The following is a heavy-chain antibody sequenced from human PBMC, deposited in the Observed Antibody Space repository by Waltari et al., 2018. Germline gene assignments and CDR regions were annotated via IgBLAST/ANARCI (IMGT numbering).Heavy chain of an antibody. CDR2: IIPILGTA. D-gene: IGHD2-2*01. Sequence: QVQLVQSGAEVKKPGSSVKVSCKASGGTFSSYAISWVRQAPGQGLEWMGGIIPILGTANYARKFQGSVTITAYESTSTAYMELSSLRSEDTAVYYCARDPYCSSTSCLTYGMDVWGQGTTVTVSS. J-gene: IGHJ6*02. V-gene: IGHV1-69*01. CDR3: ARDPYCSSTSCLTYGMDV. CDR1: GGTFSSYA.